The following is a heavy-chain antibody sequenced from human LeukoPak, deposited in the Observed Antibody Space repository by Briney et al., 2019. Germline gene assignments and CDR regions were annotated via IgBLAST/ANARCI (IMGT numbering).Heavy chain of an antibody. V-gene: IGHV4-4*02. Sequence: SETMSLTCAVSGGSISSSNWWSWVRQPPGKGLEWIGEIYHSGSTNYNPSLKSRVTISVDKSKNQFSLKLSSVTAADTAVYYCARTRNVDTAMVPFDYWGQGTLVTVSS. D-gene: IGHD5-18*01. CDR2: IYHSGST. CDR1: GGSISSSNW. CDR3: ARTRNVDTAMVPFDY. J-gene: IGHJ4*02.